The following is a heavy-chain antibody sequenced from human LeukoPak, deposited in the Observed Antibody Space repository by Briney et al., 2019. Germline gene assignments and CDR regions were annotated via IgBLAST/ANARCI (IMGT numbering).Heavy chain of an antibody. D-gene: IGHD3-22*01. CDR1: GGTFSSYA. V-gene: IGHV1-69*01. CDR3: ARVAHGFAMIVVDLELAFDI. Sequence: GSSVKVSCRASGGTFSSYAISWVRQAPGQGLEWMGGIIPIFGTANYAQKFQGRVTITADESTSTAYMELSSLRSEDTAVYYCARVAHGFAMIVVDLELAFDIWGQGTMVTVSS. CDR2: IIPIFGTA. J-gene: IGHJ3*02.